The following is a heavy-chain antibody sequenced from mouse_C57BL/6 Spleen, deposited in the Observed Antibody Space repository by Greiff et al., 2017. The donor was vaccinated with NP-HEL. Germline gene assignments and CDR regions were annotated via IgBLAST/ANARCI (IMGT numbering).Heavy chain of an antibody. CDR1: GFTFSNYW. D-gene: IGHD1-1*01. CDR2: IRLKSDNYAT. CDR3: TGADYYGSSSGAY. Sequence: EVQVAESGGGLVQPGGSMKLSCVASGFTFSNYWMNWVRQSPEKGLEWVAQIRLKSDNYATHYAESVKGRFTISRDDSKSSVYLQMNNLRAEDTGIYYCTGADYYGSSSGAYWGQGTLVTVSA. J-gene: IGHJ3*01. V-gene: IGHV6-3*01.